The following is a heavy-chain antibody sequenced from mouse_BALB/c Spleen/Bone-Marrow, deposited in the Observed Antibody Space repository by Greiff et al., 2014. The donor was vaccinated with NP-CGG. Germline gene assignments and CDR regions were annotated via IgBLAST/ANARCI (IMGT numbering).Heavy chain of an antibody. CDR2: IDPANGNT. CDR3: SRFAD. CDR1: GFNIKDTY. J-gene: IGHJ3*01. Sequence: VQLQQSGAELVKPGASVKLSCTASGFNIKDTYMHWVKQRPEQGLEWIGRIDPANGNTKYDPKFQGKATITADTSSNTAYLQPSSRTAEDSAVYYFSRFADWGQGTLVTVSS. V-gene: IGHV14-3*02.